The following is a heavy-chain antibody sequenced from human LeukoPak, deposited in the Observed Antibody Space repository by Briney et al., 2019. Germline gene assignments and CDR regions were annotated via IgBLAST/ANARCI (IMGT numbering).Heavy chain of an antibody. CDR3: AKDRDRWLLYFDY. CDR1: GFTFSSYG. CDR2: ISYDGSNK. D-gene: IGHD2-15*01. J-gene: IGHJ4*02. Sequence: GGSLRLSCAASGFTFSSYGMHWVRQAPGKGLEWVAVISYDGSNKYYADSVKGRFTISRDNSKNTLYLQMNSLRAEDTAMYYCAKDRDRWLLYFDYWGQGTLVTVSS. V-gene: IGHV3-30*18.